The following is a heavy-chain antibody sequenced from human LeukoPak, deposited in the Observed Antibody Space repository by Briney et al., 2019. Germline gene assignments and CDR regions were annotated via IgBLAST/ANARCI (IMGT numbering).Heavy chain of an antibody. Sequence: GSLRLSCAASGFSFSDYYMSWVRQTPGKGLEWISYITNSGSTIYYAESVKGRFTISRNDAKNSLYLQMNNLRAEATAVYYCARDRDCGTTTCSVDYWGQGTLVTVSS. V-gene: IGHV3-11*01. J-gene: IGHJ4*02. CDR2: ITNSGSTI. D-gene: IGHD2-2*01. CDR3: ARDRDCGTTTCSVDY. CDR1: GFSFSDYY.